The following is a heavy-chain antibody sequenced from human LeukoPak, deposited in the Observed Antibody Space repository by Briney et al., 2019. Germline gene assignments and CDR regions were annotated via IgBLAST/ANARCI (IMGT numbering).Heavy chain of an antibody. CDR3: ARARDVLLWFGATPGWFDP. D-gene: IGHD3-10*01. CDR1: GYTFTSYG. Sequence: GASVKVSCKASGYTFTSYGISWVRQAPGQGLEWMGLISAYNGNTNYAQRLQGRVTMTTDTSTSTAYMELRSLRADDTAAYYCARARDVLLWFGATPGWFDPWGQGTLVTVSS. CDR2: ISAYNGNT. J-gene: IGHJ5*02. V-gene: IGHV1-18*01.